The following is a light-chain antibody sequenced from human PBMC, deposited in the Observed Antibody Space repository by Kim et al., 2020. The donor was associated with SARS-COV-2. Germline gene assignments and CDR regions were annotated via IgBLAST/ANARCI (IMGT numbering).Light chain of an antibody. CDR3: QTWGTGSVI. Sequence: ASVKLTCTLTGGFGAYSIAWHQRQPEKGPRFLMNVNSDGSHNKGDGLPDRFSGSSSGPERYLTISSLQSEDEADYYCQTWGTGSVIFGGGTQLTVL. CDR1: GGFGAYS. V-gene: IGLV4-69*01. J-gene: IGLJ2*01. CDR2: VNSDGSH.